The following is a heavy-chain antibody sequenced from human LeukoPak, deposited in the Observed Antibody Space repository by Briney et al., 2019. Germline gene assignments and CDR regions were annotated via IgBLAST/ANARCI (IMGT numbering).Heavy chain of an antibody. J-gene: IGHJ4*02. Sequence: GGSLRLSCAASGFTFSSCALRWVRQAPGKGLEWVSSITGSGDDTFYADSVKGRFTISRDNSKNTLYLQMNSLRAEDTAVYYCARGESRPKYYFDYWGQGTLVTVSS. CDR3: ARGESRPKYYFDY. D-gene: IGHD3-10*01. CDR2: ITGSGDDT. V-gene: IGHV3-23*01. CDR1: GFTFSSCA.